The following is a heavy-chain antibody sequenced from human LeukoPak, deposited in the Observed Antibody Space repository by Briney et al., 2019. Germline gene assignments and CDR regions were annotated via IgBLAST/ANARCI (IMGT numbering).Heavy chain of an antibody. J-gene: IGHJ5*02. D-gene: IGHD6-13*01. V-gene: IGHV1-46*01. CDR3: ASGEYSSSWYANPFDP. Sequence: GASLKVSCKASGYTFTSYYMHWGRQAPVQGLEWMGIIKPSGGSTSYAQKFQGRVTMTRDMSTSTVYMELSSLRSEDTAVYYCASGEYSSSWYANPFDPWGQGTLVTVSS. CDR2: IKPSGGST. CDR1: GYTFTSYY.